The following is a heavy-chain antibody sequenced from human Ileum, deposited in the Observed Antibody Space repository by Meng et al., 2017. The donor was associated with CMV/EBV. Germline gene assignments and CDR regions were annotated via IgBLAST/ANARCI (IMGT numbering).Heavy chain of an antibody. D-gene: IGHD3-16*01. Sequence: GESLKISCAASGFTFSAYCMHWVRQAPGKGLEWVTFIRHDASDKYYSYSVKGRFTISRDNFHTTLYLDMNNLRAEDTAVYYCAKDRVTKYSYDYEYYFDTWGQGTLVTVSS. CDR2: IRHDASDK. J-gene: IGHJ4*02. V-gene: IGHV3-30*02. CDR1: GFTFSAYC. CDR3: AKDRVTKYSYDYEYYFDT.